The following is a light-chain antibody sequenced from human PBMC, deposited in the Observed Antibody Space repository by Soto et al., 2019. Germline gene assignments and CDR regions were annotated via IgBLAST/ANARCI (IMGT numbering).Light chain of an antibody. CDR1: QSVLSSSDNNNY. CDR3: QQYHSDPIT. CDR2: WAS. V-gene: IGKV4-1*01. Sequence: DFVMTQSPDSLAVSLGERATINCKSSQSVLSSSDNNNYLAWFQQKRGQPPKLLIYWASTRKSGVPDRFSGSGSETDFTLTISGLQAEDVAVYYCQQYHSDPITFGQGTRLEIK. J-gene: IGKJ5*01.